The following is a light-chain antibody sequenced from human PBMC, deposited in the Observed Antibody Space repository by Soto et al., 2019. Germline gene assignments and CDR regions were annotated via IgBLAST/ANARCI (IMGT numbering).Light chain of an antibody. J-gene: IGKJ5*01. CDR2: GAS. V-gene: IGKV3-15*01. Sequence: EIVMTQSPDTLYVSAGEGATISWRASQSVRTKLAWYQQKAPQAPRLLIYGASTRATGIPDRFSGSGSATEFTPTISSLQSEDFAVYYCQQYNSWPPITFGQGTRLEIK. CDR1: QSVRTK. CDR3: QQYNSWPPIT.